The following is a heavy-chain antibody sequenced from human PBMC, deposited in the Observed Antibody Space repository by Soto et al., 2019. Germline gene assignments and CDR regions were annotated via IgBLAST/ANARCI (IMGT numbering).Heavy chain of an antibody. D-gene: IGHD5-18*01. Sequence: QVQVVQSGAEVKKHGSSVKVSCKVSGGIFTNNAISWGRQAPGQGLEWLGGVIPLFDTAYYAQIFQGRLRISADGATTTAYMELSGLTSADTSVNFWATGGHNDGYNFYHGMDVCGQGTTVTVS. CDR3: ATGGHNDGYNFYHGMDV. CDR2: VIPLFDTA. CDR1: GGIFTNNA. V-gene: IGHV1-69*01. J-gene: IGHJ6*02.